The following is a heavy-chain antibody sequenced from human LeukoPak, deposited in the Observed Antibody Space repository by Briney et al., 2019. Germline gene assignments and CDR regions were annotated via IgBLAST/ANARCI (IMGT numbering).Heavy chain of an antibody. CDR1: GGSFSGYY. J-gene: IGHJ4*02. CDR3: ARVPVSDYYDSSGSYDY. D-gene: IGHD3-22*01. CDR2: INHSGST. V-gene: IGHV4-34*01. Sequence: SETLSLTCAVYGGSFSGYYWSWIRQPPGKGLEWIGEINHSGSTNYNPSLKSRVTISVDTSKNQFSLKLSSVTAADTAVYCCARVPVSDYYDSSGSYDYWGQGTLVTVSS.